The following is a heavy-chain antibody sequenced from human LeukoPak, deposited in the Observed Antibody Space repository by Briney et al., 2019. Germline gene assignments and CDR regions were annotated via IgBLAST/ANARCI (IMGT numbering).Heavy chain of an antibody. D-gene: IGHD2-2*01. CDR1: GGSFSGYY. Sequence: SETLSLTCAVYGGSFSGYYWSWIRQPPGKGLEWIGEINHSGSTYYNPSLKSRVTISVDTSKNQFSLKLSSVTAADTAVYYCARAGGPNCSSTSAFDIWGQGTMVTVSS. CDR3: ARAGGPNCSSTSAFDI. J-gene: IGHJ3*02. V-gene: IGHV4-34*01. CDR2: INHSGST.